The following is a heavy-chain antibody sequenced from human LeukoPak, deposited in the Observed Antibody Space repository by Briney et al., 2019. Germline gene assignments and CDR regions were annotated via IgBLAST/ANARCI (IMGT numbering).Heavy chain of an antibody. D-gene: IGHD3-10*01. CDR3: ARDQGISRYYGSGSYYY. Sequence: ASVKVSCKASGYTFTGYYMHWVRQAPGQGLEWMGWINPNSGGTNYAQKFQGRVTMTRDTSISTAYMELSRLRSDDTAVYYCARDQGISRYYGSGSYYYWGQGTLVTVSS. J-gene: IGHJ4*02. CDR1: GYTFTGYY. CDR2: INPNSGGT. V-gene: IGHV1-2*02.